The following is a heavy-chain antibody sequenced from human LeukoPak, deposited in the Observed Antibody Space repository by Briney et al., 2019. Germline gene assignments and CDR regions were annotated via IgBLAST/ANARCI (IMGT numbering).Heavy chain of an antibody. Sequence: GGSLRLSCAASGFTFSSYGMHWVRQAPGKGLEWVAFIRYDGSNKYYADSVKGRFTISRDNSKNTLYLQMNSLRAEDTAVYYCAKDRPIAAAGALDYWGQGTLVTVSS. CDR3: AKDRPIAAAGALDY. CDR1: GFTFSSYG. V-gene: IGHV3-30*02. CDR2: IRYDGSNK. D-gene: IGHD6-13*01. J-gene: IGHJ4*02.